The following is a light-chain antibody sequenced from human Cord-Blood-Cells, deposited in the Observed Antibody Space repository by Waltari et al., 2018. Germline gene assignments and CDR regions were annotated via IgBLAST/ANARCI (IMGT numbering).Light chain of an antibody. CDR1: QSISSY. Sequence: DIQLTQSPSSLSASVGDRVPITCRARQSISSYLNWYQQKPGKAPKLLIYAASSLQSGVPSRFSGSVSGTDFTLTISSLQPEDFATYYCQQSYSTLRSFGGGTKVEIK. V-gene: IGKV1-39*01. CDR3: QQSYSTLRS. J-gene: IGKJ4*01. CDR2: AAS.